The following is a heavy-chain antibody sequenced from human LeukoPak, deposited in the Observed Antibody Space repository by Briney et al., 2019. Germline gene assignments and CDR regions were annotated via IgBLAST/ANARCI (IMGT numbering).Heavy chain of an antibody. J-gene: IGHJ4*02. V-gene: IGHV3-11*04. CDR1: GFTSSDYY. D-gene: IGHD2-2*01. CDR2: ISSSGSTI. CDR3: AGDRSDCSSTSCYDY. Sequence: GGSLRLSCAASGFTSSDYYMSWIRQAPGKGLEWVSYISSSGSTIYYADSVKGRFTISRDNAKNSLYLQMNSLRAEDTAVYYCAGDRSDCSSTSCYDYWGQGTLVTVSS.